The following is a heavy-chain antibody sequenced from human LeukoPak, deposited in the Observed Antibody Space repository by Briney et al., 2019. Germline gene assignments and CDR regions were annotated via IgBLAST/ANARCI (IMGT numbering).Heavy chain of an antibody. V-gene: IGHV4-4*07. CDR3: ARGGASSKFFDY. CDR1: GGSISSYY. Sequence: SETLSLTCTVSGGSISSYYWSWIRQPAGKGLEWIGRIYTSGSTNYNPSLKSRVTISVDTSKNQFSLKLSSVTAADTAVYYCARGGASSKFFDYWGQGALVTVSS. D-gene: IGHD6-6*01. CDR2: IYTSGST. J-gene: IGHJ4*02.